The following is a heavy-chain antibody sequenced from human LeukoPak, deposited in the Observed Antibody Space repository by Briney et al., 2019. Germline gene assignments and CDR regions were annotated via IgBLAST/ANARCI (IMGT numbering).Heavy chain of an antibody. J-gene: IGHJ4*02. CDR2: IYYSGST. Sequence: SETLSLTCTVSGGSISSGNYYWGWIRQSPGKGLEWIGSIYYSGSTYHNPSLKSRVTISVDTSKNQFSLTLSFVTAADTAVYYCARHKNYDSSGYYWSFDYWGQGTLVTVSS. V-gene: IGHV4-39*01. CDR1: GGSISSGNYY. D-gene: IGHD3-22*01. CDR3: ARHKNYDSSGYYWSFDY.